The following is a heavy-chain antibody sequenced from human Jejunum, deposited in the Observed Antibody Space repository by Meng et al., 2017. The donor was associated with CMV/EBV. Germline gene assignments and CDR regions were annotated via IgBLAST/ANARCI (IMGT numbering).Heavy chain of an antibody. D-gene: IGHD6-19*01. CDR1: GYSFTTYV. CDR3: AREGSVDGLDLDY. V-gene: IGHV1-3*01. J-gene: IGHJ4*02. CDR2: STADNSHT. Sequence: QVQLVQSGAEVKKPGASVKVSCKASGYSFTTYVIHWVRQAPGQGLEWMGWSTADNSHTKYSQNLQGRLTMTRDTSASTAYMELNNLRSEDTAIYYCAREGSVDGLDLDYWGQGTLVTVSS.